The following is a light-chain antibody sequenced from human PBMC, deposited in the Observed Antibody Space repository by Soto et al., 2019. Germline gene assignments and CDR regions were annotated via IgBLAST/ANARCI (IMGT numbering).Light chain of an antibody. Sequence: QSVLTQPPSVSGAPGQRVTISCTGSSSNIGAGYDVHWYQQLPGTAPKLLIDANTNRPSGVPDRFSGSKSGTSASLAITGLQAEDEGDYYCSSYTRSHTYVFGTGTKVTVL. V-gene: IGLV1-40*01. J-gene: IGLJ1*01. CDR3: SSYTRSHTYV. CDR2: ANT. CDR1: SSNIGAGYD.